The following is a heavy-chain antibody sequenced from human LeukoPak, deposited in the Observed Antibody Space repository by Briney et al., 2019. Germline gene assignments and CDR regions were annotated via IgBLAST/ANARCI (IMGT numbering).Heavy chain of an antibody. V-gene: IGHV4-34*01. CDR2: INHRGST. D-gene: IGHD4-23*01. Sequence: SETLSLTCAVYGGSFSGYYWSWIRQPPGKGLEWIGEINHRGSTNYNPSLKSRVTISVDTSKNQFSLKLSSVTAADTAVYYCARDNNGGNPYYYYYYYMDVWGKGTTVTVSS. J-gene: IGHJ6*03. CDR1: GGSFSGYY. CDR3: ARDNNGGNPYYYYYYYMDV.